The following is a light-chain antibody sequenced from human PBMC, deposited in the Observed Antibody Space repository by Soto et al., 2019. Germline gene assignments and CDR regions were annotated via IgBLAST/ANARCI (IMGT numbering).Light chain of an antibody. CDR2: EVS. J-gene: IGLJ3*02. V-gene: IGLV2-18*02. CDR3: SSYTGSSTWV. Sequence: QPVLTQPPSVSGSPGQSVTISCTGTSSDVGSYNRVSWYQQPPGTAPKLMIYEVSNRPSGVPDRFSGSKSGNTASLTISGLQAEDEADYYCSSYTGSSTWVFGGGTKLTVL. CDR1: SSDVGSYNR.